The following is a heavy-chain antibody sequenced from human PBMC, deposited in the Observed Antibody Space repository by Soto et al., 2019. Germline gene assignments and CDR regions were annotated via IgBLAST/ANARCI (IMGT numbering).Heavy chain of an antibody. J-gene: IGHJ4*02. CDR2: ISVSGGST. Sequence: QPGGSLRLSCAASGFTFSSYAMSWVRQAPGKGLEWVSSISVSGGSTYYADSVKGRFTISRDNSKNTLYLQMNSLRAEDTAIYFCAKGSYGDYVLDYWGQGTLVTVSS. D-gene: IGHD4-17*01. CDR1: GFTFSSYA. V-gene: IGHV3-23*01. CDR3: AKGSYGDYVLDY.